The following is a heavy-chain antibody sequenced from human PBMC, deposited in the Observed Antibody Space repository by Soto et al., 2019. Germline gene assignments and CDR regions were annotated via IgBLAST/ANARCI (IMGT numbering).Heavy chain of an antibody. D-gene: IGHD6-13*01. CDR1: GGSISSSRYY. Sequence: SETLSLTCTVSGGSISSSRYYRGWIRQPPGEGLEWIGSIYYSGSTYYNPSLKSRVTISVDTSKNQFSLKLSSVTAADTAVYYCARHMAAAGRESWFDPWGQGTLVAVSS. V-gene: IGHV4-39*01. CDR3: ARHMAAAGRESWFDP. J-gene: IGHJ5*02. CDR2: IYYSGST.